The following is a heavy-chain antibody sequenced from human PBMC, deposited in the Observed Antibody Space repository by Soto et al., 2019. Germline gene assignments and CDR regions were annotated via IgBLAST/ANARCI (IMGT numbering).Heavy chain of an antibody. CDR1: GFTFSRHT. V-gene: IGHV3-30-3*01. Sequence: GGSLRLSCAASGFTFSRHTMHWVRQAPGKGLEWVAAISDDGSNTYYADSVKGRFTISRDNSKNTLYLQMNSLRAEDTAVYYCAKEPSAAAGIKNYYYYGMDVWGQGTTVTVSS. CDR3: AKEPSAAAGIKNYYYYGMDV. D-gene: IGHD6-13*01. J-gene: IGHJ6*02. CDR2: ISDDGSNT.